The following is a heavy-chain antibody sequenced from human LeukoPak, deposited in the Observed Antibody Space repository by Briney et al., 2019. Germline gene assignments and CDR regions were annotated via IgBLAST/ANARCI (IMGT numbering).Heavy chain of an antibody. D-gene: IGHD2-2*02. Sequence: PSETLSLTCTVSGGSISPYYWSWIRQPPGKGLEWIGSIYHSGSTYYNPSLKSRVTISVDTSKNQFSLKLSSVTAADTAVYYCARDLYTFAIVDYWGQGTLVTVSS. CDR2: IYHSGST. V-gene: IGHV4-38-2*02. CDR1: GGSISPYY. CDR3: ARDLYTFAIVDY. J-gene: IGHJ4*02.